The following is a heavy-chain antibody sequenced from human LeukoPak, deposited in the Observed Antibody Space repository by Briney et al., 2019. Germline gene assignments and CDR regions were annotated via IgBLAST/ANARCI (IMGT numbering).Heavy chain of an antibody. Sequence: SVKVSCKASGGTFSSYAISWVRQAPGQGLEWMGGIIPIFGTANYAQKFQGRVTITADESTSTAYMELSSLRSEDTAVYYCARDWEDGDYLVRAFDIWGXGTMVTVSS. CDR2: IIPIFGTA. V-gene: IGHV1-69*13. CDR3: ARDWEDGDYLVRAFDI. CDR1: GGTFSSYA. D-gene: IGHD4-17*01. J-gene: IGHJ3*02.